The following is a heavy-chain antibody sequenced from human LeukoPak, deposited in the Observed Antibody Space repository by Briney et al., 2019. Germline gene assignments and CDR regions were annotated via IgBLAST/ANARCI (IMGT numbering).Heavy chain of an antibody. J-gene: IGHJ3*02. CDR3: ARVPEGYFDWSMGGAFDI. CDR1: GYTFTSYD. Sequence: ASVKVSCKASGYTFTSYDINWVRQATGQGLEWMGWMNPNSGNTGYAQKFQGRVTMTRNTSISTAYMELSSLRSEDTAVYYCARVPEGYFDWSMGGAFDIWGQGTMVTVSS. CDR2: MNPNSGNT. V-gene: IGHV1-8*01. D-gene: IGHD3-9*01.